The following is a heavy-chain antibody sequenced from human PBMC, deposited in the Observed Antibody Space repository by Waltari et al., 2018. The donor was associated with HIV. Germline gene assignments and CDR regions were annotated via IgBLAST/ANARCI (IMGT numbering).Heavy chain of an antibody. V-gene: IGHV3-21*06. Sequence: EEHLVEAGGGVVRAGGSLRLSCAAPGFDFNTYRMKWVSQAPGKVLAWFPSIRGSNTYIYYADSLKDRFTISSDNTQNSLYLQMSSLRAVDTAVYYCARDRSDYFWSGPNYGMDGWSQGTTVTVSS. D-gene: IGHD3-3*01. J-gene: IGHJ6*02. CDR3: ARDRSDYFWSGPNYGMDG. CDR2: IRGSNTYI. CDR1: GFDFNTYR.